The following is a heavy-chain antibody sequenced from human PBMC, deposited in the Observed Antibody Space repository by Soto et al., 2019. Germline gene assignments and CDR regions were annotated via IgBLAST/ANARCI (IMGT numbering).Heavy chain of an antibody. D-gene: IGHD1-1*01. CDR1: GFIFSTHD. CDR2: VSTGGDP. Sequence: EVQLVESGGALVQPGGSLRLSCAASGFIFSTHDLHWGRQSTGKGLEWVSAVSTGGDPFYVDSVKGRFTISRENAKNSLSPQMNSLRDADTAVYYCERVALGTVRAFDIWGQGTMVTVS. V-gene: IGHV3-13*05. J-gene: IGHJ3*02. CDR3: ERVALGTVRAFDI.